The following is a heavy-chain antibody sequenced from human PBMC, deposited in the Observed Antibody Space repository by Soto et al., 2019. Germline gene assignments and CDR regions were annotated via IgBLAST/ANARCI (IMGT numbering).Heavy chain of an antibody. V-gene: IGHV3-23*01. CDR3: AKGAPLLAAGTWWFDP. CDR1: GFTFSSYA. D-gene: IGHD6-13*01. Sequence: LRLSCAASGFTFSSYAMNWVRQAPGQGLEWVSTISYSGHTTYYADSVKGRFTISRDNSNNTLYLQMDSLRGEDTAVYYCAKGAPLLAAGTWWFDPWGQGTLVTVSS. J-gene: IGHJ5*02. CDR2: ISYSGHTT.